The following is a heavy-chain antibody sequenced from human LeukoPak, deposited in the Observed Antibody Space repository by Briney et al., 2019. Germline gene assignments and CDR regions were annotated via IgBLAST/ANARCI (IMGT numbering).Heavy chain of an antibody. Sequence: GSLRLSCAASGFTFSSYGMHWVRQAPGKGLEWVAVISYDGSNKYYADSEKGRFTISRDNSKNTLYLQMNSLRAEDTAVYYCAKEDYYDSSGYYLPFTLWDWGQGTLVTVSS. J-gene: IGHJ4*02. V-gene: IGHV3-30*18. CDR2: ISYDGSNK. CDR3: AKEDYYDSSGYYLPFTLWD. D-gene: IGHD3-22*01. CDR1: GFTFSSYG.